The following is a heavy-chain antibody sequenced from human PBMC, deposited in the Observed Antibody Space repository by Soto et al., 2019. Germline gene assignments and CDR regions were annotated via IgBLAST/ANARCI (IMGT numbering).Heavy chain of an antibody. J-gene: IGHJ6*02. Sequence: QVQLVQSGAEVKKPGASVTVSCKASGYTFSGYYIHWVRQAPGQGLEWMGWINPYSGGTHYAQKFQAWVTMTRDTSIDTVYMEVSRLTSDDTAVYYCARSGGGCSSHGCSLGYYYGLDVWGQGTTVTVSS. CDR2: INPYSGGT. D-gene: IGHD2-2*01. V-gene: IGHV1-2*04. CDR1: GYTFSGYY. CDR3: ARSGGGCSSHGCSLGYYYGLDV.